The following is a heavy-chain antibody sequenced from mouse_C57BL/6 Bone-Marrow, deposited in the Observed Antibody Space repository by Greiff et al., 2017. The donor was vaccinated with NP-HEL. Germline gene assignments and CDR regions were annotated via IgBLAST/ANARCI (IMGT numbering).Heavy chain of an antibody. D-gene: IGHD1-1*01. CDR2: INYDGSST. J-gene: IGHJ2*01. CDR1: GFTFSDYY. Sequence: EVQLQESEGGLVQPGSSMKLSCTASGFTFSDYYMAWVRQVPEKGLEWVANINYDGSSTYYLDSLKSRFIISRDNAKNILYLQMSSLKSEDTATYYCAREGNYYYFDYWGQGTTLTVSS. CDR3: AREGNYYYFDY. V-gene: IGHV5-16*01.